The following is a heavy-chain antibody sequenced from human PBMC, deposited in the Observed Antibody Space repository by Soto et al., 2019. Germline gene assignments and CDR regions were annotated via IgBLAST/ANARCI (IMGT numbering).Heavy chain of an antibody. V-gene: IGHV1-2*02. Sequence: ASVKVSCKTSGYTFTGYYMHWVRQAPGQGLEWMGWINPNSGGTNYAQKFQGRVTMTRDTSISTAYMELSRLRSDDTAVYYCARDNYDFWSGYRQNYGMDVWGQGTTVTVSS. CDR2: INPNSGGT. J-gene: IGHJ6*02. D-gene: IGHD3-3*01. CDR3: ARDNYDFWSGYRQNYGMDV. CDR1: GYTFTGYY.